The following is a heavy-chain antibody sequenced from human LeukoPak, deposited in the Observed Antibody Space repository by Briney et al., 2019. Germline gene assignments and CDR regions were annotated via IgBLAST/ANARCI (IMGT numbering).Heavy chain of an antibody. CDR1: GGSISSSSYY. D-gene: IGHD3-22*01. J-gene: IGHJ4*02. CDR3: ARGTYYYDSSGYYLIDY. CDR2: IYYSGST. V-gene: IGHV4-61*05. Sequence: PSETLSLTCTVSGGSISSSSYYWGWIRQPPGKGLEWIGYIYYSGSTNYNPSLKSRVTISVDTSKNQFSLKLSSVTAADTAVYYCARGTYYYDSSGYYLIDYWGQGTLVTVSS.